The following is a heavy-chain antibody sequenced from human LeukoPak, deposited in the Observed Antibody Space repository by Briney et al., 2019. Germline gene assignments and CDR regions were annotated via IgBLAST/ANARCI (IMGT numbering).Heavy chain of an antibody. V-gene: IGHV4-30-4*08. D-gene: IGHD3-10*01. CDR2: VYNTGGT. CDR1: GASISTGDYY. Sequence: SETLSLTCTVSGASISTGDYYYSWIRQPPGKGLEWIGYVYNTGGTHYNPSLKSRVTISVDRSMNQFSLELTSVTAADTAVYYCARDYYHGFSTYRPWGQGTLVAVS. J-gene: IGHJ5*02. CDR3: ARDYYHGFSTYRP.